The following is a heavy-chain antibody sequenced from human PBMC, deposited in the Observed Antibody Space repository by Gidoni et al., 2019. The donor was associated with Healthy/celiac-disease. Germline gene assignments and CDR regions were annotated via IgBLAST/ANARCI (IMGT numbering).Heavy chain of an antibody. J-gene: IGHJ4*02. D-gene: IGHD2-15*01. V-gene: IGHV3-33*01. Sequence: QVQLVESGGGVVQPGRSLRLSCAASGFPLSSYGMHWVRQAPGKGLELVAVIWYDGSNKYYADSVKGRFTISRDNSKNTLYLQMNSLRAEDTAVYYCARDRVVVVAATAYYFDFWGQGTLVTVSS. CDR1: GFPLSSYG. CDR3: ARDRVVVVAATAYYFDF. CDR2: IWYDGSNK.